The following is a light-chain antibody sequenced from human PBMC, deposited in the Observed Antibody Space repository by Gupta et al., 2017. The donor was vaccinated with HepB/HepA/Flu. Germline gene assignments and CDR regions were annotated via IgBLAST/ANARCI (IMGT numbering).Light chain of an antibody. J-gene: IGLJ3*02. CDR1: SSDVGSYNL. CDR2: EVS. CDR3: CSYAGSSTWV. V-gene: IGLV2-23*02. Sequence: QSALTQPASVSGSPGQSITLSCTGTSSDVGSYNLVSWSQQHPGKAPKLMIYEVSKRPSGVSNRFSGSKSGNTASLTISGLQAEDEADYYCCSYAGSSTWVFGGGTKLTVL.